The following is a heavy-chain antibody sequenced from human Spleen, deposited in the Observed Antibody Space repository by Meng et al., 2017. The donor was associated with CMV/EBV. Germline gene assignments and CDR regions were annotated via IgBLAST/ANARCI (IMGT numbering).Heavy chain of an antibody. CDR2: MTPRNQIM. CDR3: ASTFSRGWHDY. J-gene: IGHJ4*02. V-gene: IGHV1-8*01. D-gene: IGHD2/OR15-2a*01. CDR1: CASFTNSI. Sequence: SCASFTNSIICWVHPATGQRLEWMCLMTPRNQIMGYAPKFQRSMTMTKDTSSTIVHMELNSLSSEATAVYYCASTFSRGWHDYWGQGTLVTVSS.